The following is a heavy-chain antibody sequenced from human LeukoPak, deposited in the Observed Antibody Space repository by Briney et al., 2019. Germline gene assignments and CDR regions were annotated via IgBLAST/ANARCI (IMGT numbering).Heavy chain of an antibody. J-gene: IGHJ4*02. Sequence: PSQTLSLTCAVSGGSISSGGYSWSWIRQPPGKGLEWIGYIYHSGSTYYNPSLKSRVTISVDRSKNQFSLKLSSVTAADTAVYYCAREVYDILTGGYFDYWGQGTLVTVSS. CDR3: AREVYDILTGGYFDY. CDR2: IYHSGST. V-gene: IGHV4-30-2*01. D-gene: IGHD3-9*01. CDR1: GGSISSGGYS.